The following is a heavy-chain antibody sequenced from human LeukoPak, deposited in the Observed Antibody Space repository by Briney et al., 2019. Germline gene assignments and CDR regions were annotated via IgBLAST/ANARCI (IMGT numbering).Heavy chain of an antibody. V-gene: IGHV3-23*01. CDR3: ARDRPNIVVVPAAYDAFDI. CDR2: ITDGAIST. Sequence: GGSLRLSCAASGFTFSSYAMSWVRQAPGKGLEWASTITDGAISTYYADSVKGRFTISRDNAKNSLYLQMNSLRAEDTAVYYCARDRPNIVVVPAAYDAFDIWGQGTMVTVSS. J-gene: IGHJ3*02. CDR1: GFTFSSYA. D-gene: IGHD2-2*01.